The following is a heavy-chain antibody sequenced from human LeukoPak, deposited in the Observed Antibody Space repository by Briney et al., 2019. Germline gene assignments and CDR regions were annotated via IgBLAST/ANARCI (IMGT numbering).Heavy chain of an antibody. V-gene: IGHV4-4*02. J-gene: IGHJ4*02. CDR3: AKWRAYTGYDF. D-gene: IGHD5-12*01. Sequence: SETLSLTCAVSGVSVYICDWWTWVRQPPGKGVEWIGEIFHAGTTNYNPSLKGRVTILLDKSRNQFSLELSSVTAADTAMYYCAKWRAYTGYDFWGQGILVTVSS. CDR1: GVSVYICDW. CDR2: IFHAGTT.